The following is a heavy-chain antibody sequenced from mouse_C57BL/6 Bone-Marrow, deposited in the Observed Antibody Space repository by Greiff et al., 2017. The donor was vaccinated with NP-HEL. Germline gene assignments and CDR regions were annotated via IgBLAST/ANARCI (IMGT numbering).Heavy chain of an antibody. Sequence: VQLQQSGAELVKPGASVKISCKASGYAFSSYWMNWVKQRPGKGLEWIGQIYPGDGDTNYNGKFKGKATLTADKSSSTAYMQLSSLTSEDSAVYFCARLGYYDYDVDYWGQGTTLTVSS. CDR2: IYPGDGDT. CDR1: GYAFSSYW. CDR3: ARLGYYDYDVDY. V-gene: IGHV1-80*01. D-gene: IGHD2-4*01. J-gene: IGHJ2*01.